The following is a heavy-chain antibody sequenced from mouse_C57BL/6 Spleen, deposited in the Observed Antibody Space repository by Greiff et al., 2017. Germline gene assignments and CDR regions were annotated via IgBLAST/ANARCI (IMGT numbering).Heavy chain of an antibody. CDR2: ISYDGSN. D-gene: IGHD1-1*01. Sequence: EVQLKESGPGLVKPSQSLSLTCSVTGYSITSGYYWNWIRQFPGNKLEWMGYISYDGSNNYNPSLKNRISITRDTSKNQFFLKLNSVTTEDTATYYCARDGPYGSPFAYWGQGTLVTVSA. V-gene: IGHV3-6*01. J-gene: IGHJ3*01. CDR1: GYSITSGYY. CDR3: ARDGPYGSPFAY.